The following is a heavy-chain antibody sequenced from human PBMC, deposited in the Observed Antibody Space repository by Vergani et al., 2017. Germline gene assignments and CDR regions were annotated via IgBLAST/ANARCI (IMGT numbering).Heavy chain of an antibody. J-gene: IGHJ5*02. CDR2: IYTSGST. V-gene: IGHV4-61*02. Sequence: QVQLQESGPGLVKPSQTLSLTCTVSGGSISSGSYYWTWIRQPAGKGLEWIGRIYTSGSTNYNPSLKSRVTISVDTSKNQFSLKLSSVTAADTAVYYCARVVGGWSGYYRLGWFDPWGQGTLVTVSS. CDR1: GGSISSGSYY. D-gene: IGHD3-3*01. CDR3: ARVVGGWSGYYRLGWFDP.